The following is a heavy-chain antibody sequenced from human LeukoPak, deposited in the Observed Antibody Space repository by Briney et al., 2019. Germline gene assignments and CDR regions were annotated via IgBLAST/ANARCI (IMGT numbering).Heavy chain of an antibody. CDR2: INPNSGGT. J-gene: IGHJ5*02. CDR3: ARERGYQLLEGWFDP. CDR1: GYTFTSYY. D-gene: IGHD2-2*01. Sequence: GASVKVSCKASGYTFTSYYMHWVRQAPGQGLEWMGWINPNSGGTNYAQKFQGWVTMTRDTSISTAYMELSRLRSDDTAVYYCARERGYQLLEGWFDPWGQGTLVTVSS. V-gene: IGHV1-2*04.